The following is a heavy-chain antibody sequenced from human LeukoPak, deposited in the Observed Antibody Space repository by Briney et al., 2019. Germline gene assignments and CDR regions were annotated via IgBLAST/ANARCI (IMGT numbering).Heavy chain of an antibody. CDR1: GFTFSDYY. CDR3: VRRAHAFDI. Sequence: AGGSLRLSCAASGFTFSDYYMSWIRQAPGKGLEWVSYISHTGSTIYYADSVKGRITISRDNAKNSLYLQMNSLRAEDTAVYYCVRRAHAFDIWGQGTMVTVSP. V-gene: IGHV3-11*01. CDR2: ISHTGSTI. J-gene: IGHJ3*02.